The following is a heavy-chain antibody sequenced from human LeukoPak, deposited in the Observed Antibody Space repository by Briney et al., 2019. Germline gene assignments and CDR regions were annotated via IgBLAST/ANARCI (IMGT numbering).Heavy chain of an antibody. V-gene: IGHV3-30*18. Sequence: PGGSLRLSCAASRFSFRSFDMHWVRQAPGKGLEWLALSSYDGSNTYYTDSVKGRFTISRDNSKNTLYLQMNSLRAEDTAVYYCAKGGYYEYFDYWGQGTLVTVSS. J-gene: IGHJ4*02. CDR3: AKGGYYEYFDY. CDR2: SSYDGSNT. D-gene: IGHD1-26*01. CDR1: RFSFRSFD.